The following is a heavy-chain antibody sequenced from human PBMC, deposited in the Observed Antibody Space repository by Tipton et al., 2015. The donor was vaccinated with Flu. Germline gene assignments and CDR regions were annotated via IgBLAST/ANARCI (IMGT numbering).Heavy chain of an antibody. V-gene: IGHV4-39*07. CDR2: IYYSGST. CDR3: ARDSRIAAAGSEDY. J-gene: IGHJ4*02. D-gene: IGHD6-13*01. CDR1: GGSISTSSHY. Sequence: TLSLTCTVSGGSISTSSHYWGWLRQPPGKGLEFIGAIYYSGSTYYNPSLKSRVTISVDTSKNQFSLKLSSVTAADTAVYYCARDSRIAAAGSEDYWGQGTLVTVSS.